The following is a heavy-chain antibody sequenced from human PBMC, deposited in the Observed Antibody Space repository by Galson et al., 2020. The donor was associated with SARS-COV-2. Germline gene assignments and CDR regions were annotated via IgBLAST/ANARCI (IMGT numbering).Heavy chain of an antibody. D-gene: IGHD3-22*01. Sequence: SETLSLTCTVSAGSISSGGYYWSWIRQHPGKGLEWIGYIYYSGSTYYNPSPTSRVTISVDTSKNQFSLKLSSVTAADTAVYYCAREARYYDSSGYSYGMVVWGQGTTVTVSS. J-gene: IGHJ6*02. V-gene: IGHV4-31*03. CDR2: IYYSGST. CDR3: AREARYYDSSGYSYGMVV. CDR1: AGSISSGGYY.